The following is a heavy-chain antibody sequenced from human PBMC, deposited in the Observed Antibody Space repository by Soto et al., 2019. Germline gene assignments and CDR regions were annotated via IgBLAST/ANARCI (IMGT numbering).Heavy chain of an antibody. CDR1: GDSINSDNYY. CDR2: IYYRGNT. D-gene: IGHD3-9*01. Sequence: QLQLQESGPGLVKPSETLSLTCSVSGDSINSDNYYWGWIRQPPGKGLEWIGSIYYRGNTYYNPSLKPRVTISLDKSKGQFSLKLNSVTAADSAVYFCARLEGLATISYYFDYWGQGTLVTVSS. CDR3: ARLEGLATISYYFDY. V-gene: IGHV4-39*01. J-gene: IGHJ4*02.